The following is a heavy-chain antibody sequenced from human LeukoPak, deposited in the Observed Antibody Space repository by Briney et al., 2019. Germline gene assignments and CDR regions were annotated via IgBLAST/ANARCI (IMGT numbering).Heavy chain of an antibody. CDR3: ARGLVVSAFDI. CDR2: INHSGST. J-gene: IGHJ3*02. V-gene: IGHV4-34*01. Sequence: KASETLSLTCAVYGGSFSGYYWSWIRQPPGKGLEWIGEINHSGSTNYNPSLKSRVTISVDTSKNQFSLKLSSVTAADTAVYYCARGLVVSAFDIWGQGTMVTVSS. CDR1: GGSFSGYY. D-gene: IGHD2-15*01.